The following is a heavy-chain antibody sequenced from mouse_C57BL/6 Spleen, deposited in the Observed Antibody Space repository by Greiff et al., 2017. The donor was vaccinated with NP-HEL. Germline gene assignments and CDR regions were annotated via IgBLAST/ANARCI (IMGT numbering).Heavy chain of an antibody. CDR2: IRSKSSNYAT. D-gene: IGHD1-1*01. J-gene: IGHJ1*03. CDR3: VRDEPYYGSSYGYFDV. V-gene: IGHV10-3*01. Sequence: EVQVVESGGGLVQPKGSLKLSCAASGFTFNTYAMHWVRQAPGKGLEWVARIRSKSSNYATYYADSVKDRFTISRDDSQSMLYLQMNNLKTEDTAMYYCVRDEPYYGSSYGYFDVWGTGTTVTVSS. CDR1: GFTFNTYA.